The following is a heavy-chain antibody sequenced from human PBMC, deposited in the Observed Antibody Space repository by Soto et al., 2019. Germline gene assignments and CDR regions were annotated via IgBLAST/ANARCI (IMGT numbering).Heavy chain of an antibody. V-gene: IGHV1-46*03. CDR3: ARDTSGKDRVWGFDR. Sequence: ASVKVSCKAFGYSFISHYMHWVRQAPGQGLEWMGTIHPAGINTAYAQKFQGRVTMTTDTSTSTVYMELTSLTSEDTAVYYCARDTSGKDRVWGFDRWG. J-gene: IGHJ5*02. D-gene: IGHD1-26*01. CDR1: GYSFISHY. CDR2: IHPAGINT.